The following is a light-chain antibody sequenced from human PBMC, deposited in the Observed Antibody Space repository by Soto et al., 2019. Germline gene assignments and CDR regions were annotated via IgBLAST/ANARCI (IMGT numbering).Light chain of an antibody. CDR3: QQYGSSPTWT. CDR1: QSVSRSY. Sequence: EVGLTQSPGTLSLSQGERATLSCRASQSVSRSYLAWYQQKPGQAARLLIYGASSRATGIPDRFSGSGSGTDFTLTISRLEPEDFAVYYCQQYGSSPTWTFGQGTNV. J-gene: IGKJ1*01. V-gene: IGKV3-20*01. CDR2: GAS.